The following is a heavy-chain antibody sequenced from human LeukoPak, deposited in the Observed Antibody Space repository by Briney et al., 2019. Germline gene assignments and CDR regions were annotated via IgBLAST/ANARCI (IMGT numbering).Heavy chain of an antibody. Sequence: VASVKVSCKASGYTFTGYYMHWVRQAPGQGLEWMGWINPNSGGTNYAQKFQGRVTMTRDTSISTAYMELSRLRSDDTAVYYCARTHLMGDYYYGMDVWGQGTTVTVSS. V-gene: IGHV1-2*02. CDR3: ARTHLMGDYYYGMDV. CDR1: GYTFTGYY. J-gene: IGHJ6*02. D-gene: IGHD1-26*01. CDR2: INPNSGGT.